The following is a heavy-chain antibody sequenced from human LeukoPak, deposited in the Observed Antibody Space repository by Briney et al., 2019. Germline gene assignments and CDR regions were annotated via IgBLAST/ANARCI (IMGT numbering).Heavy chain of an antibody. V-gene: IGHV1-69*06. D-gene: IGHD3-22*01. Sequence: ASVKVSCKASGGTFSSYAISWVRQAPGQGLEWMGGIIPIFGTANYAQKFQGRVTITADKSTSTAYMELSSLRSEDTAVYYCARERAVGYYYDSSGYSPHYWFDPWGQGTLVTVSS. CDR1: GGTFSSYA. CDR2: IIPIFGTA. J-gene: IGHJ5*02. CDR3: ARERAVGYYYDSSGYSPHYWFDP.